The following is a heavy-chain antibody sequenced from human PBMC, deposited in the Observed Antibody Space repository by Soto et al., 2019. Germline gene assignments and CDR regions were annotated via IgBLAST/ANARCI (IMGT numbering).Heavy chain of an antibody. Sequence: SSETLSLTCAVSSGSISSSNWWSWVRQPPGKGLEWIGEIYHSGSTNYNPSLKSRVTISVDKSKNQFSLKLSSVTAADTAVYYCARDGPRGYSYGGFDYWGQGTLVTVSS. CDR3: ARDGPRGYSYGGFDY. CDR2: IYHSGST. V-gene: IGHV4-4*02. CDR1: SGSISSSNW. D-gene: IGHD5-18*01. J-gene: IGHJ4*02.